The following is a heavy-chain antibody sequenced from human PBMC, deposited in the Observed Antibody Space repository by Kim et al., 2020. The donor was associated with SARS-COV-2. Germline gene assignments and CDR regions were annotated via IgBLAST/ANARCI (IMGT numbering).Heavy chain of an antibody. CDR1: GGSFSGYY. V-gene: IGHV4-34*01. CDR3: ARGDQWFEPQLDV. J-gene: IGHJ6*02. D-gene: IGHD3-10*01. Sequence: SETLSLTCVVYGGSFSGYYWSWIRQPPGMGLEWIGEINNSGSYNYNPSLKSRVTISVDTSNNQFSLRLSSVTAADTAVYYCARGDQWFEPQLDVWGQGTTGTVSS. CDR2: INNSGSY.